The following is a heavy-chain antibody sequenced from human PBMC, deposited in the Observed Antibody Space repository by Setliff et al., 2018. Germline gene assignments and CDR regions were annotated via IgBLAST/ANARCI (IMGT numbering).Heavy chain of an antibody. CDR1: GGSISSYY. V-gene: IGHV4-4*07. Sequence: SETLSLTCTVSGGSISSYYWSWIRQPAGKGLEWIGHIYISGSANYNPSLKSLVTMSIDTSKNQFSLKLNSVTAADMAVYYCAREQWLDPPGYYYMDVWAKGTTVTVSS. D-gene: IGHD6-19*01. CDR2: IYISGSA. J-gene: IGHJ6*03. CDR3: AREQWLDPPGYYYMDV.